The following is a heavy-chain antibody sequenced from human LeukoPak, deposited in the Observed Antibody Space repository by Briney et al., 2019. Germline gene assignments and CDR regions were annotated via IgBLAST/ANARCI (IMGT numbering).Heavy chain of an antibody. CDR3: AKGRGSPYYFDY. Sequence: GGSLRLSCAASGFIFSSYSMSWVRQAPGKGLEWVSAIYSGGSTYYADSVKGRFTISRDNSKNTLYLQMNSLRAEDTAVYYCAKGRGSPYYFDYWGQGTLVTVSS. V-gene: IGHV3-23*05. J-gene: IGHJ4*02. D-gene: IGHD2-15*01. CDR2: IYSGGST. CDR1: GFIFSSYS.